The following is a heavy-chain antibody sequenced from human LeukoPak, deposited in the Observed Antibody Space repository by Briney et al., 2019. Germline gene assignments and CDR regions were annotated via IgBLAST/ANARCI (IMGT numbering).Heavy chain of an antibody. CDR1: GYTFTSYD. V-gene: IGHV1-8*01. CDR2: MNPYSGNT. CDR3: ARGMAAGYD. D-gene: IGHD6-13*01. Sequence: ASVKVSCKASGYTFTSYDINWVRQATGQGLEWMGWMNPYSGNTGYAQKLQGRVTMTRNPSISTASMELSSLTAGDATARYCARGMAAGYDWGQGNLVTVSS. J-gene: IGHJ4*02.